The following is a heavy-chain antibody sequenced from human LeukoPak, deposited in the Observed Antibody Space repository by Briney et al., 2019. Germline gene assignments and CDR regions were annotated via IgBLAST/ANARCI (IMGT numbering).Heavy chain of an antibody. V-gene: IGHV4-38-2*02. CDR1: GYSISSDYY. J-gene: IGHJ4*02. Sequence: SETLSLTCTVSGYSISSDYYWGWIRQPPGKGLEWIGSIYYSGSTYYNPSLKSRVTISVDTSKNQFSLKLSSVTAADTAVYYCATTRGYSYGTTDYWGQGTLVTVSS. CDR2: IYYSGST. CDR3: ATTRGYSYGTTDY. D-gene: IGHD5-18*01.